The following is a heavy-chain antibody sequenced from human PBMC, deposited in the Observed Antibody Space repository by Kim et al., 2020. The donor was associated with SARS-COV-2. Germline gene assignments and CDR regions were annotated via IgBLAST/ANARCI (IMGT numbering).Heavy chain of an antibody. J-gene: IGHJ2*01. CDR1: GFTFGDYA. CDR3: TREGVLRYFDWSSIYWYFDL. Sequence: GGSLRLSCTASGFTFGDYAMSWVRQAPGKGLEWVGFIRSKAYGGTTEYAASVKGRFTISRDDSKSIAYLQMNSLKTEDTAVYYCTREGVLRYFDWSSIYWYFDLWGRGTLVTVSS. CDR2: IRSKAYGGTT. V-gene: IGHV3-49*04. D-gene: IGHD3-9*01.